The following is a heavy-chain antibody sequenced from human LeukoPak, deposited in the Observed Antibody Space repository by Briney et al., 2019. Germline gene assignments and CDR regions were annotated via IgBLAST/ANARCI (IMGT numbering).Heavy chain of an antibody. D-gene: IGHD3-9*01. CDR3: ARAPPDWPPDF. J-gene: IGHJ4*02. V-gene: IGHV4-39*07. CDR2: ISYSGTT. Sequence: SETLSLTCTVSGDSFTSVTDYWAWIRQPPGKGLEWMGNISYSGTTNYNPSLESRVTISVDTPNNQFSLRLTSVTAADTAVYFCARAPPDWPPDFWGQGTLVTVSS. CDR1: GDSFTSVTDY.